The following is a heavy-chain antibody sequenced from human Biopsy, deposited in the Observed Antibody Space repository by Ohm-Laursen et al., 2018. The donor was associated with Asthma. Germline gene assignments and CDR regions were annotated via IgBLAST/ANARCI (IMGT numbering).Heavy chain of an antibody. D-gene: IGHD5-12*01. Sequence: SSVKVSCKASGGTFSSNAINWGRQAPGQGRERTGGRNPGRGTPDHAQMVEGRVTITADESTSTAYMELSSLSSEDTAVYYCARGYSGSDRIVYYYSGLEVWGQGTTVTVSS. CDR1: GGTFSSNA. J-gene: IGHJ6*02. CDR3: ARGYSGSDRIVYYYSGLEV. CDR2: RNPGRGTP. V-gene: IGHV1-69*13.